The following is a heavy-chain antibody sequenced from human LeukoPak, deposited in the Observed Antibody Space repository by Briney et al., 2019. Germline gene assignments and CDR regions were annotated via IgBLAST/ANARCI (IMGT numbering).Heavy chain of an antibody. CDR1: GGSISSSSYY. V-gene: IGHV4-39*07. Sequence: TLSLTCTVSGGSISSSSYYWGWIRQPPGKGLEWIGSIYYSGSTYYNPSLKSRVTISVDTSKNQFSLKLSPVTAADTAVYYCARVDYSSSWFVDYWGQGTLVTVSS. D-gene: IGHD6-13*01. CDR2: IYYSGST. J-gene: IGHJ4*02. CDR3: ARVDYSSSWFVDY.